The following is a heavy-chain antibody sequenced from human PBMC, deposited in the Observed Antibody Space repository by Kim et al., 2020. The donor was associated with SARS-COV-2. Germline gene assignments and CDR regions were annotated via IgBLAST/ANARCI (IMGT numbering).Heavy chain of an antibody. J-gene: IGHJ5*02. Sequence: ASVKVSCKASGYTFTSYAMHWVRQAPGQRLEWMGWINAGNGNTKYSQKFQGRVTITRDTSASTAYMELSSLRSEDTAVYYCARSGSYSAYNWFDPWGQGTLVTVSS. CDR2: INAGNGNT. V-gene: IGHV1-3*01. D-gene: IGHD1-26*01. CDR1: GYTFTSYA. CDR3: ARSGSYSAYNWFDP.